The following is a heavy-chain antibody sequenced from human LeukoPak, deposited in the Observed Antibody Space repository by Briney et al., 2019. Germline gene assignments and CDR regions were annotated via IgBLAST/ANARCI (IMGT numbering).Heavy chain of an antibody. V-gene: IGHV4-4*02. J-gene: IGHJ5*02. CDR1: GGSISSTNW. CDR3: ARDRVFANRWIGP. Sequence: KSSGTLSLICGVSGGSISSTNWWTWVRQPPGKGLEWIGEVHLDGRTNYNPSLQSRLTMSVDFSENHISLKLTSVTAADTAVYYCARDRVFANRWIGPWGQGTLVTVSS. CDR2: VHLDGRT. D-gene: IGHD1-14*01.